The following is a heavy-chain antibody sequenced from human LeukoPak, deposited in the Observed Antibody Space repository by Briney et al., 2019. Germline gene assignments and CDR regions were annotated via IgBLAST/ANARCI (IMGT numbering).Heavy chain of an antibody. CDR3: ASSCSGGGCYSFYYGMDV. V-gene: IGHV3-21*01. Sequence: GGSLRLSCAASGFTFSSYSMNWVRQTPGKGLEWVSSISSTSTYIYYADSVKGRFTISRDTAKNSLYLQMNSLRAEDTAVYYCASSCSGGGCYSFYYGMDVWGQGTTVTVSS. CDR1: GFTFSSYS. D-gene: IGHD2-15*01. J-gene: IGHJ6*02. CDR2: ISSTSTYI.